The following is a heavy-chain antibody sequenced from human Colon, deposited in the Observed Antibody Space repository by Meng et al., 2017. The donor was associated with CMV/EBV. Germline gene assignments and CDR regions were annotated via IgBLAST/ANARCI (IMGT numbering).Heavy chain of an antibody. CDR2: ISSSGSTI. V-gene: IGHV3-48*03. D-gene: IGHD2-2*01. Sequence: GESLKISCAASGFTFSSYEMNWVRQAPGKGLEWVSYISSSGSTIYYADAVKGRFTISRDNAKNSLYLQMSSLRADDTAVYYCASLVVVPAAPNWFDPWGQGTLVTVSS. J-gene: IGHJ5*02. CDR1: GFTFSSYE. CDR3: ASLVVVPAAPNWFDP.